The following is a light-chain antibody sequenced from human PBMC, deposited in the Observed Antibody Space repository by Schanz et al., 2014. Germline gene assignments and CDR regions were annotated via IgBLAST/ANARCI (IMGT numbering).Light chain of an antibody. CDR3: QQYGSSPLMYT. CDR1: QSVSSSY. J-gene: IGKJ2*01. CDR2: GAS. V-gene: IGKV3-20*01. Sequence: EIVLTQSPGTLSLSPGERATLSCRASQSVSSSYLAWYQQKPGQSPRLLIYGASSRATGIPDRFSGSGSGTDFTLTIGRLEPEDFAVYYCQQYGSSPLMYTFGQGTKLEIK.